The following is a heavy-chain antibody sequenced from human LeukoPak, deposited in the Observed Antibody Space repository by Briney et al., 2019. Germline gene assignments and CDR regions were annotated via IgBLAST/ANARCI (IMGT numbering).Heavy chain of an antibody. Sequence: GGSLRLSCVASEFIFSSYEMNWVRQAPGKGLEWVSYISSSSSTIYYADSVKGRFTISRDNAKNSLYLQMNSLRAEDTAVYYCAIIYLIVGATTYDYWGQGTLVTVSS. CDR3: AIIYLIVGATTYDY. D-gene: IGHD1-26*01. CDR1: EFIFSSYE. V-gene: IGHV3-48*01. CDR2: ISSSSSTI. J-gene: IGHJ4*02.